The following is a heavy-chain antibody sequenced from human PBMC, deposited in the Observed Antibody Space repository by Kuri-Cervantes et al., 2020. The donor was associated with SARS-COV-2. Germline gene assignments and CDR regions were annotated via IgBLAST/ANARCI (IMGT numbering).Heavy chain of an antibody. CDR1: GGSISSYC. CDR3: ARYYSYSLYYGMDV. Sequence: SETLSLTCTVSGGSISSYCWSWIRQPAGKGLEWIGRIYTSGSTNYNPSLKSRVTMSVDTSKNQFSLKLSSVTAADTAVYYCARYYSYSLYYGMDVWGQGTTVTVSS. V-gene: IGHV4-4*07. CDR2: IYTSGST. D-gene: IGHD5-18*01. J-gene: IGHJ6*02.